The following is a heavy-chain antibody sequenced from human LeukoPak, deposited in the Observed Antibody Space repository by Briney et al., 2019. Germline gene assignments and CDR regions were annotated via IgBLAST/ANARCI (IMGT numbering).Heavy chain of an antibody. J-gene: IGHJ4*02. CDR1: GFTVSSNY. CDR2: IYSGGST. CDR3: ASTYSYGFVDY. D-gene: IGHD5-18*01. V-gene: IGHV3-66*01. Sequence: GGSLRLSCAASGFTVSSNYMSWVRQAPGKGLEWVSVIYSGGSTYYADSVKGRFTISRDDSKNTLYLQMNSLRAEDTAVYYCASTYSYGFVDYWGQGTLVTVSS.